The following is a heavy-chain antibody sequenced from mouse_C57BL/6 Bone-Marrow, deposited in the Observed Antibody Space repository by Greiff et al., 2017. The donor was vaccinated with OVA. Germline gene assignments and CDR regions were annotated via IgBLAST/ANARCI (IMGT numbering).Heavy chain of an antibody. V-gene: IGHV1-59*01. CDR3: AVYDGYYAWFAY. Sequence: VQLQQPGAELVRPGTSVKLSCKASGYTFTSYWMHWVKQRPGQGLEWIGVIDPSDSYTNYNQKFKGKATLTVDTSYSTAYMQLISLTSEDSAVYYCAVYDGYYAWFAYWGQGTLVTVSA. CDR1: GYTFTSYW. J-gene: IGHJ3*01. D-gene: IGHD2-3*01. CDR2: IDPSDSYT.